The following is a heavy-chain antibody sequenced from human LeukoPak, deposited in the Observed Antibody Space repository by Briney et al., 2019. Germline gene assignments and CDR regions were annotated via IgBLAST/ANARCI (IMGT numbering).Heavy chain of an antibody. CDR1: GGSIKSYY. D-gene: IGHD3-3*01. CDR2: IYYSGST. Sequence: PSETLSLTCTVSGGSIKSYYWSWIRQPPGKGLEWIGQIYYSGSTNYNPSLKSRVTISLDTSKNQFSLKLSSVTAADTAVYYCTRSLGVVIHGGMDVWGQGTTVTVSS. J-gene: IGHJ6*02. V-gene: IGHV4-59*01. CDR3: TRSLGVVIHGGMDV.